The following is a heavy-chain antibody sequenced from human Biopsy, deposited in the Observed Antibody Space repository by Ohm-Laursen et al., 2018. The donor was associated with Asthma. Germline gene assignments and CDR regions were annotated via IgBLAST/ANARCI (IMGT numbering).Heavy chain of an antibody. CDR1: GFMFRSFG. CDR3: AKRRGYSGHDNDY. D-gene: IGHD5-12*01. CDR2: ISYDGNHK. J-gene: IGHJ4*02. V-gene: IGHV3-30*18. Sequence: SLRLSCAASGFMFRSFGMHWVRQAPGKGLEWVAVISYDGNHKFYEDSVKGRFTISRDNSKNTLYLQMNSLRTGDRAVYYCAKRRGYSGHDNDYWGQGTLVIVSS.